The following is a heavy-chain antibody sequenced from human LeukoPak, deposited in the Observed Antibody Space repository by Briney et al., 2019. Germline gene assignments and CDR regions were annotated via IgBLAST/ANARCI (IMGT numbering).Heavy chain of an antibody. D-gene: IGHD6-13*01. Sequence: ASVKVSCKASGGTFISYAISWVRQAPGQGLEWMGRIIPIFGTANYAQKFQGRVTITTDESTSTAYMELRSLRSEDTAVYYCARSASSSWSFDYWGQGTLVSVSS. CDR3: ARSASSSWSFDY. J-gene: IGHJ4*02. V-gene: IGHV1-69*05. CDR1: GGTFISYA. CDR2: IIPIFGTA.